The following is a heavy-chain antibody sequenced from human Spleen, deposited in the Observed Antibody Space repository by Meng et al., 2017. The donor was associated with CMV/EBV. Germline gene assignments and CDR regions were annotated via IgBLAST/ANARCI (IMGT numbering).Heavy chain of an antibody. Sequence: GESLKISCAASGFTFSSYSMNWVRQAPGKGLEWVAVISYDGSNKYYADSVKGRFTISRDNSKNTLYLQMNSLRAEDTAVYYCARDLGQMHPYSSSWYNRYGMDVWGQGTTVTVSS. J-gene: IGHJ6*02. CDR2: ISYDGSNK. CDR3: ARDLGQMHPYSSSWYNRYGMDV. CDR1: GFTFSSYS. D-gene: IGHD6-13*01. V-gene: IGHV3-30*03.